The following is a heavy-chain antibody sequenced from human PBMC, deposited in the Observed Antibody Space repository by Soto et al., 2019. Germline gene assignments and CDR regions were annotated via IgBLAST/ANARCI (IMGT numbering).Heavy chain of an antibody. Sequence: DVQLVESGGGLVQPGGSLRVSCAASGFTHGSHRIHWVRQPPGKGLEWVSRIDTDGGGTSYADSVKGRFTISTDNAKNTVYLQMNGLRAEDTAVYYCATVFDLWGQGTLVTVSS. CDR3: ATVFDL. CDR2: IDTDGGGT. CDR1: GFTHGSHR. J-gene: IGHJ5*02. V-gene: IGHV3-74*01.